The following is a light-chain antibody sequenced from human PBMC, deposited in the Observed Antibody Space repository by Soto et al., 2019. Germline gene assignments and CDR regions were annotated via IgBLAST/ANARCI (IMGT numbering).Light chain of an antibody. CDR2: AAS. CDR3: QQRYRSPHS. J-gene: IGKJ2*03. CDR1: QSISNY. V-gene: IGKV1-39*01. Sequence: DIQMTQSPSSLSASVGDRVTITCRASQSISNYLNWYQQKPGKAPKLLISAASSLQSGLPSRSSGRGSGTDLTLTISSLQAEDSATYCCQQRYRSPHSFGKGNKLEIK.